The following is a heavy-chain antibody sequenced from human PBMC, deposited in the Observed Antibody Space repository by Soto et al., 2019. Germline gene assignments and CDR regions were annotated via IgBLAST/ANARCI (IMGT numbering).Heavy chain of an antibody. V-gene: IGHV3-33*01. CDR1: GFSFRDYG. CDR2: IWHDGSEK. Sequence: QVQLVESGGGVVQPGRSLRLSCEASGFSFRDYGMHWVRQAPGKGLEWVAVIWHDGSEKYYADSVRGRFTVSRDNSKNTLYLQMNSRRAEDTAMYYCARQSLGNIRLRGLDYWGQGALVTVSS. J-gene: IGHJ4*02. D-gene: IGHD1-1*01. CDR3: ARQSLGNIRLRGLDY.